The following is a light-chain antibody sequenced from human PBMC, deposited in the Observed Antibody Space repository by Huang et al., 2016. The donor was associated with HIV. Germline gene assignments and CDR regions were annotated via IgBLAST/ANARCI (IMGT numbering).Light chain of an antibody. J-gene: IGKJ1*01. Sequence: DIVMTQSPDSLAVSLGERATINCKSSQSLLYDSNNKNYLAWYQQKSGQAPKLLIYWASIRESGVPDRFRGSGSGTDFTLAIDSVQAEDVAFYFCQQYYSPPLTFGQGTKVEIK. CDR2: WAS. CDR1: QSLLYDSNNKNY. CDR3: QQYYSPPLT. V-gene: IGKV4-1*01.